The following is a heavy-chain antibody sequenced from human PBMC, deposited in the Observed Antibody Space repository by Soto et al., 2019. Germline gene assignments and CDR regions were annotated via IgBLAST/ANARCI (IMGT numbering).Heavy chain of an antibody. CDR1: GDSISSDYYH. Sequence: PSETLSLTCTVSGDSISSDYYHWTWIRQSPGKGLEWIGYIHHSGSILYNPSLKSRVTISVDTSKNQFSLHLTSVTAADTAVYFCARERDGGDSLDVWGQGTPVSVSS. D-gene: IGHD2-21*02. CDR2: IHHSGSI. V-gene: IGHV4-30-4*08. CDR3: ARERDGGDSLDV. J-gene: IGHJ6*01.